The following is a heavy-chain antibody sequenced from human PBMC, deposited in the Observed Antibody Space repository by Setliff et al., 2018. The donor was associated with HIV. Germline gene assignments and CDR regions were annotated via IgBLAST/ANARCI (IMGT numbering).Heavy chain of an antibody. V-gene: IGHV4-39*01. CDR1: GGSLTSRSYY. J-gene: IGHJ3*02. CDR2: ISYSGIT. Sequence: PSETLSLTCTVSGGSLTSRSYYWGWIRQPPGKGLEWIGSISYSGITYYNPSLKSRVTISVDTSKNQFSLNLTSVTAADTAVYYCARSKTFYDFWGGYYTHGAFKIWGLGTMVTVSS. CDR3: ARSKTFYDFWGGYYTHGAFKI. D-gene: IGHD3-3*01.